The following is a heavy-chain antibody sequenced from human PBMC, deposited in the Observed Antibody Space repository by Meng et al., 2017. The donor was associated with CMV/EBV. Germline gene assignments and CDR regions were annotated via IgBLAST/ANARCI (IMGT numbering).Heavy chain of an antibody. CDR2: INPNSGGT. V-gene: IGHV1-2*02. CDR3: ARDLVYYYGSGSSRREYYYYYGMDV. J-gene: IGHJ6*02. Sequence: ASVKVSCKASGYTFTGYYMHWVRQAPGQGLEWMGLINPNSGGTNYAQKFQGRVTMTRDTSISTAYMELSRLRSDDTAVYYCARDLVYYYGSGSSRREYYYYYGMDVWGQGTTVTVSS. D-gene: IGHD3-10*01. CDR1: GYTFTGYY.